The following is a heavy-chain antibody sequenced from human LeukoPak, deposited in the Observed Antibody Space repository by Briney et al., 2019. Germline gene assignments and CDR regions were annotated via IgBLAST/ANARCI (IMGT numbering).Heavy chain of an antibody. CDR1: GDSISSYY. J-gene: IGHJ5*02. V-gene: IGHV4-4*07. Sequence: SETLSLTCTVSGDSISSYYWSWIRQPAGKGLEWIGLIYTSGITNYNPSLKSRVTMSLDTSKNQFSLKLRSVTAADTAVYYCARVYKSSWYLNWFDPWGQGTLVTVSS. CDR2: IYTSGIT. D-gene: IGHD6-19*01. CDR3: ARVYKSSWYLNWFDP.